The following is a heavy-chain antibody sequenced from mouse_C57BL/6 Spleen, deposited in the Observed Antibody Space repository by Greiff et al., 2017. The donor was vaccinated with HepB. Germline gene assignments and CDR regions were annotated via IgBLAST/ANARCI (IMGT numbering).Heavy chain of an antibody. CDR1: GYAFTNYL. CDR2: INPGSGGT. V-gene: IGHV1-54*01. D-gene: IGHD2-4*01. CDR3: ARYDYDDGGWFAY. J-gene: IGHJ3*01. Sequence: QVQLQQSGAELVRPGTSVKVSCKASGYAFTNYLIEWVKQRPGQGLEWIGVINPGSGGTNYNEKFKGKATLTADKSSSTAYMQLSSLTSEDSAVYFCARYDYDDGGWFAYWGQGTLVTVSA.